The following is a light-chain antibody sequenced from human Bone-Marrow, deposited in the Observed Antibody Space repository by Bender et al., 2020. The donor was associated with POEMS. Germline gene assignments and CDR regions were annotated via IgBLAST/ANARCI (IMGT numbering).Light chain of an antibody. J-gene: IGLJ3*02. Sequence: QSVLTQPPSVSGAPGQRVTISCTGSSSNTGSGYDINWYQHLPGTAPKLLIYINNQRPSGVPDRFSGSKSGTSASLAISGLQSEDEADYYCATWDDSLKGPVFGGGTKLTVL. CDR3: ATWDDSLKGPV. V-gene: IGLV1-44*01. CDR2: INN. CDR1: SSNTGSGYD.